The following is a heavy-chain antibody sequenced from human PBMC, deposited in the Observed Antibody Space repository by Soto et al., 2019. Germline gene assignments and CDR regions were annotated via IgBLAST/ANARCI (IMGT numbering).Heavy chain of an antibody. D-gene: IGHD5-18*01. CDR2: IYYSGST. V-gene: IGHV4-30-4*01. CDR1: SGSISSGDYY. CDR3: ARVAAMVRFYYYYGMDV. J-gene: IGHJ6*02. Sequence: SETLSLTCTVSSGSISSGDYYWSWIRQPPGKGLEWIGYIYYSGSTYYNPSLKSRVTISVDTSKNQFSLKLSSVTAADTAVYYCARVAAMVRFYYYYGMDVWGQGTTVTVSS.